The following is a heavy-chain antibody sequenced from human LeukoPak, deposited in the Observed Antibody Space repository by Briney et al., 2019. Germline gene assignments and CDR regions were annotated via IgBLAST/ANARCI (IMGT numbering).Heavy chain of an antibody. CDR2: ISSSSSTM. CDR3: ARDHHRRLYDSQARDTFDI. CDR1: EFSVGSNY. J-gene: IGHJ3*02. V-gene: IGHV3-48*01. D-gene: IGHD3-22*01. Sequence: PGGSLRLSCAASEFSVGSNYMTWVRQAPGKGLEWVSYISSSSSTMYYADSVKGRFSISRDNAKNSLYLQMNSLRAEDTAVYYCARDHHRRLYDSQARDTFDIWGQGTMVTVSS.